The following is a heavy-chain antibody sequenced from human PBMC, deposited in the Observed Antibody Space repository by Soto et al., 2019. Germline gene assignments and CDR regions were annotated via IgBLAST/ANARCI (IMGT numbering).Heavy chain of an antibody. V-gene: IGHV4-59*08. J-gene: IGHJ4*02. CDR1: GGSISSYY. Sequence: QVQLQESGPGLVKPSETLSLTCTVSGGSISSYYWSWIRQPPGKGLEWIGYINYSGSTNYNPSLKSRITTPVDTTKNQCSLKLSSVTAADTAVYYCARRYGYSFDYWGQGTLVTVSS. CDR2: INYSGST. D-gene: IGHD1-1*01. CDR3: ARRYGYSFDY.